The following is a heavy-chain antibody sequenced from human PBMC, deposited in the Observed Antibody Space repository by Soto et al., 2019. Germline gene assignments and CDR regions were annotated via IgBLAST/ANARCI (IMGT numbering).Heavy chain of an antibody. D-gene: IGHD4-4*01. CDR1: GFTFSSYA. J-gene: IGHJ4*02. V-gene: IGHV3-23*01. Sequence: EVQLLESGGGLVQPGGSLRLSCAASGFTFSSYAMSWVRQAPGKGLEWVSSISGRGGNTYYADSVKGRFTISRDNSKNTLYLQMNSLRVKDTAVYYCAKERTVTTADFDYWGQGTLVTVSS. CDR3: AKERTVTTADFDY. CDR2: ISGRGGNT.